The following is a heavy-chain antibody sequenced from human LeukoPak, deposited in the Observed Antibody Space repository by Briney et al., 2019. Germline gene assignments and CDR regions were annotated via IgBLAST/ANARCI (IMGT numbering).Heavy chain of an antibody. CDR1: GGSISSYY. V-gene: IGHV4-59*01. Sequence: AETLSLTCTVSGGSISSYYWSWIRQAPGKGLEWIGYIYYSGSTNYTPSLKSRVTISVDTSKNQFSLKLSSVTAADTAVYYCARVHSSGWYEVAFDIWGQGTMVTVSS. J-gene: IGHJ3*02. CDR3: ARVHSSGWYEVAFDI. D-gene: IGHD6-19*01. CDR2: IYYSGST.